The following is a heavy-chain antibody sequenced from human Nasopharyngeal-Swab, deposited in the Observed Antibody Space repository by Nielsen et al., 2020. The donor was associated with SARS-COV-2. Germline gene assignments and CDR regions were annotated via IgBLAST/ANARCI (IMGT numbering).Heavy chain of an antibody. CDR1: GFTFDDYA. CDR2: ILRESGTI. CDR3: VKDMGTVTAGLGY. D-gene: IGHD2-21*02. J-gene: IGHJ4*02. Sequence: SLRLSCAASGFTFDDYAMHWVRQAPGKGPEWVSGILRESGTIGYADSVRGRFTISRDSAKDSLYLEMNSLRPEDTALYYCVKDMGTVTAGLGYWGQGTLVTVSA. V-gene: IGHV3-9*01.